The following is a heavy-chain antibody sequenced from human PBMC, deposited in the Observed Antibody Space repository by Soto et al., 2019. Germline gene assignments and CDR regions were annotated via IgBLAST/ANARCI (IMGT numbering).Heavy chain of an antibody. CDR1: GFTFSDYY. CDR2: ISSSSSYT. D-gene: IGHD3-22*01. V-gene: IGHV3-11*03. J-gene: IGHJ3*02. Sequence: PGGSLRLSCAASGFTFSDYYMSWIRQAPGKGLEWVSYISSSSSYTNYADSVKGRFTIPRDNAKNSLYLQMNSLRAEDTAVYYCARHYYDSSGYYHDAFDIWGQGTMVTVSS. CDR3: ARHYYDSSGYYHDAFDI.